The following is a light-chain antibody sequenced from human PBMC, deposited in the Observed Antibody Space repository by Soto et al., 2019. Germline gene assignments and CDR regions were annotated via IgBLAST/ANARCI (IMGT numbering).Light chain of an antibody. J-gene: IGLJ1*01. Sequence: QSVLTQPASVSGSPGQSVSIACTGTSSDVGTYKYVSRYQQHPGKASKLMIYEVSNRPSGVSDPSSGSKSGNTASLTISGLQPEDEADYYSISYTSGTTRYVFGTGTNVTVL. CDR2: EVS. V-gene: IGLV2-14*01. CDR3: ISYTSGTTRYV. CDR1: SSDVGTYKY.